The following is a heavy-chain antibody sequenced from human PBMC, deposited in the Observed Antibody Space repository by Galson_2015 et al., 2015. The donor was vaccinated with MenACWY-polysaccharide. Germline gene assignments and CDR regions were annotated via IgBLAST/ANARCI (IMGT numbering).Heavy chain of an antibody. J-gene: IGHJ4*02. CDR3: ARDTGRDGYNFLY. D-gene: IGHD5-24*01. CDR2: YSGST. V-gene: IGHV4-59*01. Sequence: YSGSTNYNPSLKSRVTISVDTSKNQFSLKLSSVTAADTAVYYCARDTGRDGYNFLYWGQGTLVTVSS.